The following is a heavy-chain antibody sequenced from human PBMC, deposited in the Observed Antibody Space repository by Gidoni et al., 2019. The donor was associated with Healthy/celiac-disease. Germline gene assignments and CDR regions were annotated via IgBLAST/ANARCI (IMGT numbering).Heavy chain of an antibody. CDR1: GSTFTSSG. Sequence: QVQLVQSGAEVKKPGASVKVSCKASGSTFTSSGISWGRQAPGQGLEWMGWISAYNGNTNYAQKLQCRVTMTTDTSTSTAYMELRSLRSDDTAVYYCARDYLNNYGEYKEIDYWGQGTLVTVSS. D-gene: IGHD4-17*01. J-gene: IGHJ4*02. CDR2: ISAYNGNT. V-gene: IGHV1-18*01. CDR3: ARDYLNNYGEYKEIDY.